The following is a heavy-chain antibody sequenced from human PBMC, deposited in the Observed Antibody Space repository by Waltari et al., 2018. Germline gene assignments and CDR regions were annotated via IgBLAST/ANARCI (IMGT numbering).Heavy chain of an antibody. CDR2: ISGSGGST. J-gene: IGHJ3*02. CDR1: GFTFSSYA. V-gene: IGHV3-23*01. CDR3: AKEGGLWFGELSDAFDI. Sequence: EVQLLESGGGLVQPGGSLRLSCAASGFTFSSYAMSWVRQAPGKGLGWVSAISGSGGSTYYADSVKGRFTISRDNSKNTLYLQMNSLRAEDTAVYYCAKEGGLWFGELSDAFDIWGQGTMVTVSS. D-gene: IGHD3-10*01.